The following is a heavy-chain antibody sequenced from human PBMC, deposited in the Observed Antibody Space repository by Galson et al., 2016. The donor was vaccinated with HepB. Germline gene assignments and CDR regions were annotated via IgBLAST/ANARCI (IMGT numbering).Heavy chain of an antibody. CDR2: INPSGGST. J-gene: IGHJ4*02. V-gene: IGHV1-46*01. CDR3: ARGTGTGGYFDY. CDR1: GYTFTSYY. Sequence: SVKVSCKASGYTFTSYYMHWVRQAPGQGLEWMGVINPSGGSTSYAQKFQGRVTVTRDTSTSTVYMELSSLRSEDTAVYYCARGTGTGGYFDYWGQETLVTVSS. D-gene: IGHD3/OR15-3a*01.